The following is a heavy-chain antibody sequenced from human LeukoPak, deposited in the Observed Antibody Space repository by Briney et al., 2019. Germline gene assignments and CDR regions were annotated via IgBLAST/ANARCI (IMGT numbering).Heavy chain of an antibody. CDR2: INPNSGGT. J-gene: IGHJ4*02. CDR1: GYTFTGYH. Sequence: ASVKVSCKASGYTFTGYHMHWVRQAPGQGLEWMGWINPNSGGTNYAQKFQGRVTMTRDTSISTAYMELSRLRSDDTAVYYCASSSPGGWELQLDYWGQGTLVTVSS. V-gene: IGHV1-2*02. CDR3: ASSSPGGWELQLDY. D-gene: IGHD1-26*01.